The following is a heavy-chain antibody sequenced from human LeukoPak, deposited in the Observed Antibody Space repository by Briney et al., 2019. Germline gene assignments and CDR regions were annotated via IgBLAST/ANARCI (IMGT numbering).Heavy chain of an antibody. Sequence: ASVKVSCKASGYTFTSYGISWVRQATGQGLEWMGWISAYNGNTNYAQKLQGRVTMTTDTSTSTAYMELRSLRSDDTAVYYCARDWYYGGNSDYWGQGTLVTVSS. CDR3: ARDWYYGGNSDY. D-gene: IGHD4-23*01. V-gene: IGHV1-18*01. CDR2: ISAYNGNT. CDR1: GYTFTSYG. J-gene: IGHJ4*02.